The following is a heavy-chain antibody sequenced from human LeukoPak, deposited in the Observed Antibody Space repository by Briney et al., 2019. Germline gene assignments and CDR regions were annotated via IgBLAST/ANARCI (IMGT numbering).Heavy chain of an antibody. V-gene: IGHV1-18*01. D-gene: IGHD6-13*01. CDR2: ISGYNGNT. Sequence: ASVKVSCKASGYTFTSYGITWVRQAPGQGLEWMGWISGYNGNTNYAQKFQGRVTLTRDTSISTAYMEMRKLTSDDTAFYYCARGRIAAAGAIDCWGQGARVTVSS. CDR3: ARGRIAAAGAIDC. J-gene: IGHJ4*02. CDR1: GYTFTSYG.